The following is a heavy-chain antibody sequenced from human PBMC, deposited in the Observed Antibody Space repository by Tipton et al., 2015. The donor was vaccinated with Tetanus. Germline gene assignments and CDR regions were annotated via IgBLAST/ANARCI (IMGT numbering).Heavy chain of an antibody. CDR3: ARDEGGGRVVRLNWFDP. V-gene: IGHV3-11*01. J-gene: IGHJ5*02. D-gene: IGHD6-6*01. CDR1: GFIFSDYY. CDR2: ISGDGSTI. Sequence: SLRLSCAASGFIFSDYYMSWIRKAPGRGLEWLSFISGDGSTIHYADSVKGRFTVSRDNAKRSLYLQMNDLRAEDTAVYYCARDEGGGRVVRLNWFDPWGQGTLVTVSS.